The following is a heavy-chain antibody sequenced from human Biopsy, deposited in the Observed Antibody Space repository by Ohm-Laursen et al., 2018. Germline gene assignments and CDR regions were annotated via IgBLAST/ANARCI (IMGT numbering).Heavy chain of an antibody. CDR3: AKHGSGWTGDDALHI. V-gene: IGHV4-59*08. CDR2: ISYSGST. Sequence: SETLSLTCAVSGGSISGSSWSWIRQAPGRGLEWVGYISYSGSTSNNPSQKSRITISVDTSKNQISLKVTSVTAADTAVYYCAKHGSGWTGDDALHIWGQGTMVTVSS. D-gene: IGHD6-19*01. CDR1: GGSISGSS. J-gene: IGHJ3*02.